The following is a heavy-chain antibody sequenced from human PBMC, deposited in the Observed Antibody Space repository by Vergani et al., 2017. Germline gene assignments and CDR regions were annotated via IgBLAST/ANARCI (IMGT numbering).Heavy chain of an antibody. J-gene: IGHJ5*02. CDR3: ARGSNWCDP. CDR1: GDSIRSDY. V-gene: IGHV4-59*01. D-gene: IGHD2-15*01. CDR2: IYHSGST. Sequence: QVQLQESGPGLVKPSETLALTCTVSGDSIRSDYWNWIRQSPGKEPEWIGYIYHSGSTTYNPSLESRVTISIDTSKSLLSLTLRSVTEADSAMYFCARGSNWCDPWGQGTLATVSS.